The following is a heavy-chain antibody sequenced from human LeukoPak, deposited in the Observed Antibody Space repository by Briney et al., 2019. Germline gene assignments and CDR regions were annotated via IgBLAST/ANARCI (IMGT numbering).Heavy chain of an antibody. J-gene: IGHJ4*02. CDR2: IYSGGST. CDR3: ASFFPAYYDSSGYYSDY. V-gene: IGHV3-53*01. Sequence: GGSLRLSCAASGFTVSSNYMSWVRQAPGKGLEWVSVIYSGGSTYYADSVKGRFTISRDNSKNTLYLQMNSLRAEDTAVYYCASFFPAYYDSSGYYSDYWGQGTLVTVSS. D-gene: IGHD3-22*01. CDR1: GFTVSSNY.